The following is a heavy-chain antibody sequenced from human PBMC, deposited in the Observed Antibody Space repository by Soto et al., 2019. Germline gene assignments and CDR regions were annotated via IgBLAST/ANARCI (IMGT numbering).Heavy chain of an antibody. CDR3: ARGGHIAVVTDSFDY. V-gene: IGHV1-46*03. Sequence: ASVKVSCKASGYTFTNYLHWVRQAPGQGLEWMGIIHPSGGGSTYAQKFLGRVTMTRDTSTSTVFMELSSLRSADTAVYYCARGGHIAVVTDSFDYWGQGTLVTVSS. CDR1: GYTFTNY. J-gene: IGHJ4*02. D-gene: IGHD2-21*02. CDR2: IHPSGGGS.